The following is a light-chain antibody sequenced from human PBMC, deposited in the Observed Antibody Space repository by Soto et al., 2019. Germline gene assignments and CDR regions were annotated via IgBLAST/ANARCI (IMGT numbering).Light chain of an antibody. CDR1: QRISNW. CDR3: QQYHTYST. CDR2: DAS. J-gene: IGKJ1*01. Sequence: DLQMTQSPSTLSASVGDRVTITCRASQRISNWLAWYQQTAGKAPKLLIFDASNLEREVPSRFSGSGSGTEFTLTITGLQPEDFATYYCQQYHTYSTFGQGTKVDIK. V-gene: IGKV1-5*01.